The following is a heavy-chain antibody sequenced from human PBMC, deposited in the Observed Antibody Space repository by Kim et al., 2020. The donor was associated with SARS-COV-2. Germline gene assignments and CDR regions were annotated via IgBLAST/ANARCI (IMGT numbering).Heavy chain of an antibody. CDR1: GFTFTSSA. CDR2: IVVGSGNT. CDR3: AVVPATEHNFDY. V-gene: IGHV1-58*01. Sequence: SVKVSCKASGFTFTSSAVQWVRQARGQRLEWIGWIVVGSGNTNYAQKFQERVTITRDMSTSTAYMELSSLRSEDTAVYYCAVVPATEHNFDYWGQGTLVTVSS. D-gene: IGHD2-2*01. J-gene: IGHJ4*02.